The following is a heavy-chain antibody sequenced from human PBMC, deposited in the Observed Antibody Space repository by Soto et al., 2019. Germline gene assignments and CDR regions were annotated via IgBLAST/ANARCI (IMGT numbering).Heavy chain of an antibody. D-gene: IGHD3-10*01. CDR2: MTPNSGNT. CDR1: GYTFTSYD. Sequence: QVQLVQSGAEVKKPGASVKVSCKAGGYTFTSYDINGMRQATGQGLEWMGWMTPNSGNTGYAQKFQGRVTMTRDTSISPAYIELSSLRSEDTAVYYCASGPRNSGVDSWGQGTLGNLSS. V-gene: IGHV1-8*02. CDR3: ASGPRNSGVDS. J-gene: IGHJ4*02.